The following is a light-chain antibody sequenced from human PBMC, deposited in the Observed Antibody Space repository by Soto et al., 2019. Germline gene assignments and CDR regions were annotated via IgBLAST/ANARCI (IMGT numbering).Light chain of an antibody. CDR1: QRISGY. Sequence: EIVLPQSPATLSLSPGERAPLSCRASQRISGYLGWYQQKPGQAPRLLIYDASNRATGIPVRFSGSGSGTDYTLTITNLEPEDFAIYYCQQRSNWPWTFGQGTKVDIK. CDR2: DAS. J-gene: IGKJ1*01. V-gene: IGKV3-11*01. CDR3: QQRSNWPWT.